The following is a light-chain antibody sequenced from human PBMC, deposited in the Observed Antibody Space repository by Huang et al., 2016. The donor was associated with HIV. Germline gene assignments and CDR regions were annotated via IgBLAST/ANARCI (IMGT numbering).Light chain of an antibody. J-gene: IGKJ3*01. CDR1: QSISNY. CDR3: QQSYSSPFT. V-gene: IGKV1-39*01. Sequence: DIQMTQSPSSLSASVGDRVTITCRASQSISNYLNWYQQKPGKAPKLLIYAASSLQSGGPSRFSGSASGTDFTLTITSLQREDFATYYCQQSYSSPFTFGPGTKVDIK. CDR2: AAS.